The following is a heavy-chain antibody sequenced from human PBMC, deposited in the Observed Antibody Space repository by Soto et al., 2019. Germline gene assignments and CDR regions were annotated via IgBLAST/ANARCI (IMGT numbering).Heavy chain of an antibody. CDR1: GFTFSSYA. D-gene: IGHD2-15*01. Sequence: GGSLKLSCAASGFTFSSYAMNWVRLAPGKGLEWVSSISGSGSGTYYADSVKGRFTISRDNSKNTLYLQVNSLTAEDTALYYCAKGPSGGKGFYFAYWAQGALVTVSS. CDR3: AKGPSGGKGFYFAY. V-gene: IGHV3-23*01. J-gene: IGHJ4*02. CDR2: ISGSGSGT.